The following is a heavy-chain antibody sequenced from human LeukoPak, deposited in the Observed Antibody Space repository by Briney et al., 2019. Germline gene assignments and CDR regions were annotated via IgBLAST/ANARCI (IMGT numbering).Heavy chain of an antibody. J-gene: IGHJ4*02. CDR1: GVSISSYY. CDR3: ARDRGRWLQYGYFDY. CDR2: IYYSGST. D-gene: IGHD5-24*01. Sequence: SETLSLTCTVSGVSISSYYWSWLRQPPGKGLEGIGYIYYSGSTNYNPPLKSRVTISVDTSKNQFSLKLSSVTAADTAVYYCARDRGRWLQYGYFDYWGQGTLVTASS. V-gene: IGHV4-59*01.